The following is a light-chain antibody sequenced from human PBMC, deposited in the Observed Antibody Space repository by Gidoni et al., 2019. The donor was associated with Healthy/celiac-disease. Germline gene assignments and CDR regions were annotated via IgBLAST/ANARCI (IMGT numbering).Light chain of an antibody. V-gene: IGKV3-20*01. CDR1: QRVRSSY. J-gene: IGKJ1*01. CDR3: QQYGSSPQT. CDR2: GAS. Sequence: IVLTQSPGTLSLSPGERATLSCRASQRVRSSYLAWYQQKPGQAPRLLIYGASSRATGIPDRFSGSGSGTDFTLTISRLEPEDFAVYYCQQYGSSPQTFGQGTKVEIK.